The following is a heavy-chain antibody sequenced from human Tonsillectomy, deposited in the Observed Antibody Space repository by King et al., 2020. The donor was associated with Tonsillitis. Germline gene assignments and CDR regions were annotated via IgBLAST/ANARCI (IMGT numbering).Heavy chain of an antibody. D-gene: IGHD3-22*01. V-gene: IGHV4-59*01. CDR2: IYNSVST. Sequence: QLQESGPGLVKPSETLSLTCTVSGASISGSYWSWIRQPPGKGLEWIGYIYNSVSTNYNPSLKSRVTISVDTSKNQFSLKLSSVTAADTAVYYCARGYDSTGYYLGWWFDPWGRGAQVTVSS. J-gene: IGHJ2*01. CDR1: GASISGSY. CDR3: ARGYDSTGYYLGWWFDP.